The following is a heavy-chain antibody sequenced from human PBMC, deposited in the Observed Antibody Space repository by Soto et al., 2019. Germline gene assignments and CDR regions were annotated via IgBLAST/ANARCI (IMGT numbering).Heavy chain of an antibody. CDR3: ARAGTAMVSVDS. J-gene: IGHJ4*02. CDR1: GGSISSYF. Sequence: PSETLSLTCTVSGGSISSYFWSWVRQPPGKGLEWIGYIYYSGSTNYNPSLKSRVTISVDTSKNQFSLKLSSVTAADTAVYYCARAGTAMVSVDSWGQGTLVTVSS. V-gene: IGHV4-59*01. CDR2: IYYSGST. D-gene: IGHD5-18*01.